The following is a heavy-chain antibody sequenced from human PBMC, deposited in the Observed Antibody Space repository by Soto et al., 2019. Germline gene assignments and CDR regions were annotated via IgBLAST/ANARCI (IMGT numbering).Heavy chain of an antibody. CDR1: GVSISSGGYY. V-gene: IGHV4-31*03. J-gene: IGHJ4*02. D-gene: IGHD3-22*01. CDR3: VSYYYDSSGERLDY. Sequence: SETLSLTCTVSGVSISSGGYYWSWIRQHPGKGLEWIGYIYYSGSTYYNPSLKSRVTISVDTSKNQFSLKLSSVTAADTAVYYCVSYYYDSSGERLDYWGQGTLVTVSS. CDR2: IYYSGST.